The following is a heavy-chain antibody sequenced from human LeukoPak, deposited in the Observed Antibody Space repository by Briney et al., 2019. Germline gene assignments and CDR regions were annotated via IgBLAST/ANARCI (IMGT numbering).Heavy chain of an antibody. CDR3: ARASWSYSPYFDY. J-gene: IGHJ4*02. Sequence: GGSLRLSCAASGFTFSDYYMSWIRQAPGEGLEWVSYISSSGSTIYYADSVKGRFTISRDNAKNSLYLQMNSLRAEDTAVYYCARASWSYSPYFDYWGQGTLVTVSS. V-gene: IGHV3-11*04. CDR1: GFTFSDYY. D-gene: IGHD1-26*01. CDR2: ISSSGSTI.